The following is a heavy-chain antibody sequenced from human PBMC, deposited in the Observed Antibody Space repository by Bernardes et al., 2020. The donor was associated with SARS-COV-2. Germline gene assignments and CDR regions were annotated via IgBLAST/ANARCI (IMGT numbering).Heavy chain of an antibody. CDR1: GFTFSNAW. J-gene: IGHJ4*02. CDR2: IKSKTDGGTT. Sequence: GGSLRLSCAASGFTFSNAWMSWVRQAPGKGLEWVGRIKSKTDGGTTDYAAPVKGRFTISRDDSKNTLYLQMNSLKTEDTAVYYCTTDVSGITIFGVVIIPYFDYWGQGTLVTVSS. CDR3: TTDVSGITIFGVVIIPYFDY. D-gene: IGHD3-3*01. V-gene: IGHV3-15*01.